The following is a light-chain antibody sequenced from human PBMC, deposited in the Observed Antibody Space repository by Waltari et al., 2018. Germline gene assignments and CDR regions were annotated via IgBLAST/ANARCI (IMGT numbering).Light chain of an antibody. CDR3: ATWDDSLNGPV. J-gene: IGLJ2*01. Sequence: QSVLTQAPSASGTPGQRVTISCSGSTSDIGSHRVNWYQQLPGTAPKLLIYANNQRPSGVPDRFSGSKSGTSASLAIRGLQSDDEAAYYCATWDDSLNGPVFGGGTKLTVL. V-gene: IGLV1-44*01. CDR1: TSDIGSHR. CDR2: ANN.